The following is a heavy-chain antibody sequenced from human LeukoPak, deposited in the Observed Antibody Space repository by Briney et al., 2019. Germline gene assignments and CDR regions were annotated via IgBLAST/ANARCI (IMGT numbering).Heavy chain of an antibody. CDR1: GGTFSSYA. D-gene: IGHD3-22*01. CDR2: IIPIFGTA. J-gene: IGHJ4*02. CDR3: ARDRIYDSSGYSL. Sequence: VASVKVSCKASGGTFSSYASSWVRQAPGQGLEWMGGIIPIFGTANYAQKFQGRVTITTDESTSTAYMELSSLRSEDTAVYYCARDRIYDSSGYSLWGQGTLVTVSS. V-gene: IGHV1-69*05.